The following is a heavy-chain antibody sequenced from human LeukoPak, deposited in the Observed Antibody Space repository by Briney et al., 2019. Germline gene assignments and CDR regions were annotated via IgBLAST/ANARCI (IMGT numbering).Heavy chain of an antibody. CDR1: GFTFSIYW. CDR2: INSDGSST. CDR3: ATDVPAVTIFGY. V-gene: IGHV3-74*01. Sequence: GGSLRLSCAASGFTFSIYWMHWVRQAPGKGLVWVSRINSDGSSTSYADSVKGRFTISRDNAKNTLYLQMNSLRAEDTAVYYCATDVPAVTIFGYWGQGTLVTVSS. J-gene: IGHJ4*02. D-gene: IGHD2-2*01.